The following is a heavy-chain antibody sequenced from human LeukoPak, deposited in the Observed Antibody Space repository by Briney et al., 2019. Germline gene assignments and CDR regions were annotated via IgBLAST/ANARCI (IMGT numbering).Heavy chain of an antibody. V-gene: IGHV4-4*07. Sequence: PSETLSLTCTVSGGSITGSHWSWLRQSAGKGLEWIGRIYSSGTTNYNPSLKSRVTISVDTSKNQFSLKLSSVTAADTAVYYCARWVAARPYYYYYGMDVWGQGTTVTVSS. D-gene: IGHD6-6*01. CDR3: ARWVAARPYYYYYGMDV. J-gene: IGHJ6*02. CDR1: GGSITGSH. CDR2: IYSSGTT.